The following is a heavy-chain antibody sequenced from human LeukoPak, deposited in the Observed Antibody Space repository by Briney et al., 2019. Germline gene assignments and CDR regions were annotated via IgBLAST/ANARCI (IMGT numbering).Heavy chain of an antibody. Sequence: PSETLSLTCAVYGGSFSGYYWSWIRQPPGKGLEWIGEINHSGSTNYNPSLKSRVTISVDTSKNQFSLKLSSVTAADTAVYYCARQRVAVRGVMSRVLDYWGQGTLVTVSS. CDR2: INHSGST. J-gene: IGHJ4*02. CDR3: ARQRVAVRGVMSRVLDY. V-gene: IGHV4-34*01. CDR1: GGSFSGYY. D-gene: IGHD3-10*01.